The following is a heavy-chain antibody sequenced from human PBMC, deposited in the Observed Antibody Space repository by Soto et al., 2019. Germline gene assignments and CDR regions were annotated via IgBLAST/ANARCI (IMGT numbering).Heavy chain of an antibody. D-gene: IGHD3-10*01. CDR2: IDPSDSYT. CDR3: ARQVGTTYYYYGMDV. J-gene: IGHJ6*02. Sequence: EVQLVQSGAEVKKPGESLRISCKGSGYSFTSYWISWVRQMPGKGLEWMGRIDPSDSYTNYSPSFQGHVTISADKSISTAYLQWSSLKASDTAMYYCARQVGTTYYYYGMDVWGQGTTVTVSS. CDR1: GYSFTSYW. V-gene: IGHV5-10-1*03.